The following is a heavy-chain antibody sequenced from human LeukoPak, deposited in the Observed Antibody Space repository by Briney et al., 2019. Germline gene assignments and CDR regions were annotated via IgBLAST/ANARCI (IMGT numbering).Heavy chain of an antibody. CDR1: GGSISSYY. J-gene: IGHJ4*02. Sequence: LETLSLTCTVSGGSISSYYWSWIRQPPGKGLEWIGYIYYSGSTNYNPSLKSRVTISVKTSKNQFSLKLRSVTAADTAVYYCARDLAVVVAGRDYWGQGTLVTVSS. CDR2: IYYSGST. D-gene: IGHD2-15*01. V-gene: IGHV4-59*01. CDR3: ARDLAVVVAGRDY.